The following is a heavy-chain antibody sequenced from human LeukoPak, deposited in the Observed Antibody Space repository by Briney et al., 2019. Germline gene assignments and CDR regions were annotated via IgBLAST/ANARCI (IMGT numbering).Heavy chain of an antibody. Sequence: GESLKISCKISGYTLINNLIGWVRQVPGKGLEWMGLIYPGYSDAKYSPSFQGQVTLSVDASISTAYLQLTGLRASDTAIYYCVRFALTSSLDHWGQGTLVTVSS. J-gene: IGHJ5*02. CDR2: IYPGYSDA. V-gene: IGHV5-51*01. CDR1: GYTLINNL. D-gene: IGHD6-13*01. CDR3: VRFALTSSLDH.